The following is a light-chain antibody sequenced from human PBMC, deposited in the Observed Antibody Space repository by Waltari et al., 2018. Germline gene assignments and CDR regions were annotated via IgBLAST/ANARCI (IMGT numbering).Light chain of an antibody. V-gene: IGKV3-11*01. CDR3: QQRGSWPYT. CDR1: QSVDNS. Sequence: IVLTQSPASLSLSPGERATLSCRASQSVDNSLAWYQQKPGQAPRLFIYDAVNRPADGPARFSGSGSGTDFTLIISSLEPEDFAVYYCQQRGSWPYTFGQGTTVEIK. J-gene: IGKJ2*01. CDR2: DAV.